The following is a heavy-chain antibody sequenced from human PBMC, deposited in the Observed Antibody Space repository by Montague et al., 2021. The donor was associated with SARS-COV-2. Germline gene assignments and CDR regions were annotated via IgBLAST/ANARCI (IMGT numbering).Heavy chain of an antibody. Sequence: SLRLSCAASGFTFNTYIMNWVRQAPGKGLEWVSAITSSSTYIYYADSVKGRFTISRDNPKNSLYLQMNSLRAEDTAVYYCGTIGNSYWYFHLWGRGTLVTVSS. CDR2: ITSSSTYI. CDR1: GFTFNTYI. V-gene: IGHV3-21*01. J-gene: IGHJ2*01. D-gene: IGHD4-23*01. CDR3: GTIGNSYWYFHL.